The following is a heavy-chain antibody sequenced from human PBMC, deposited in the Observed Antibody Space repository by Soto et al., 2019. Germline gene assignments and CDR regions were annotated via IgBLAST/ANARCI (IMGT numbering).Heavy chain of an antibody. J-gene: IGHJ4*02. Sequence: AASVKVSCKASGYTFTSYYMHWVRQAPGQGLEWMGIINPSGGSTSYAQKFQGRVTMTRDTSTSTVYMELSSLRSEDTAVYYCARDGLPTNMIVVVITPDYWGQGTLVTVSS. V-gene: IGHV1-46*01. CDR2: INPSGGST. D-gene: IGHD3-22*01. CDR1: GYTFTSYY. CDR3: ARDGLPTNMIVVVITPDY.